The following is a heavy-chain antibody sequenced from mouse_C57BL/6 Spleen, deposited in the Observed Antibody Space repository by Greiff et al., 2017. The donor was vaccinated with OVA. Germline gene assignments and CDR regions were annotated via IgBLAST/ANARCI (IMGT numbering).Heavy chain of an antibody. Sequence: EVKLMESGGGLVQSGRSLRLSCATSGFTFSDFYMEWVRQAPGKGLEWIAASRNKANDYTTAYSASVKGRFIVSRDTSQSVLYLQMNARRAEDTAMYDSARDTWGVGGMDDWGQGTSVTVSS. CDR1: GFTFSDFY. V-gene: IGHV7-1*01. J-gene: IGHJ4*01. CDR2: SRNKANDYTT. CDR3: ARDTWGVGGMDD.